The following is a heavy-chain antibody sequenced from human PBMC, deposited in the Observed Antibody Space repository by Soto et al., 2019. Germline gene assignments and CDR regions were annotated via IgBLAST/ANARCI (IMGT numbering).Heavy chain of an antibody. CDR2: IYHSGNP. Sequence: SETLSLTWAVSGDSISSSNWWSWIRQPPGKGLEWIGYIYHSGNPYYNPSLKSRVIISVDRSKNQFSLKLSSVTAADTAVYYCARETYGDYVRYFDPWGQGTLVTVSS. CDR3: ARETYGDYVRYFDP. J-gene: IGHJ5*02. CDR1: GDSISSSNW. D-gene: IGHD4-17*01. V-gene: IGHV4-28*03.